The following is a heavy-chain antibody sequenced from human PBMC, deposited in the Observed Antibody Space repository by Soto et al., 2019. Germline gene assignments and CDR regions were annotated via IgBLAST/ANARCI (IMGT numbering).Heavy chain of an antibody. CDR3: AKTREGHDFWSGQITHGYFDY. V-gene: IGHV3-23*01. D-gene: IGHD3-3*01. CDR2: IGGRGSST. Sequence: GGSLRLSCAASGFLFNSHAMSWVRQAPGKRQEWVEAIGGRGSSTYYPDSVKGRFIVSRDNSKNKLYLQMNGLRAEDTAVYYCAKTREGHDFWSGQITHGYFDYWGQGIQVTVSS. CDR1: GFLFNSHA. J-gene: IGHJ4*02.